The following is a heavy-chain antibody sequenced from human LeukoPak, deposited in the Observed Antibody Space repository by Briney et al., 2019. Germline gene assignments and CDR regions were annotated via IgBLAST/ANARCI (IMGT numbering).Heavy chain of an antibody. CDR2: ISYDGSNK. CDR3: AKGHDSSGYYWDYFDY. J-gene: IGHJ4*02. V-gene: IGHV3-30-3*01. CDR1: GFTFSSYA. Sequence: GGSLGLSCAASGFTFSSYAMHWVRQAPGKGLEWVAVISYDGSNKYYADSVKGRFTISRDNSKNTLYLQMNSLRAEDTAVYYCAKGHDSSGYYWDYFDYWGQGTLVTVSS. D-gene: IGHD3-22*01.